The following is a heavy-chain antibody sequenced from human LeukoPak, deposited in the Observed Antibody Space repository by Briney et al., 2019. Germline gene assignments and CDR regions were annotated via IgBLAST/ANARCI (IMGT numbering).Heavy chain of an antibody. Sequence: GGSLRLSCTTSGFNFRAYWMGWVRQAPGKGLEWVAIISNDGINTNYADSVKGRFTISRDNSKNTLYLQMNSLRAEDTAIYYCARGQTGYCSGGSCYFVSYWGQGTLATVSS. J-gene: IGHJ4*02. CDR3: ARGQTGYCSGGSCYFVSY. D-gene: IGHD2-15*01. CDR2: ISNDGINT. V-gene: IGHV3-30*19. CDR1: GFNFRAYW.